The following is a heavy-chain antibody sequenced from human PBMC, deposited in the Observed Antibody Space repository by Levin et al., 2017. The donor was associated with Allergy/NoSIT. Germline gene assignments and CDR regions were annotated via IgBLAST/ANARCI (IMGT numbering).Heavy chain of an antibody. CDR1: GYTFTSYD. Sequence: ASVKVSCKASGYTFTSYDINWVRQATGQGLEWMGWMNPNSGNTGYAQKFQGRVTMTRNTSISTAYMELSSLRSEDTAVYYCARGQLFVGIPALVASFFANWFDPWGQGTLVTVSS. D-gene: IGHD6-6*01. CDR2: MNPNSGNT. CDR3: ARGQLFVGIPALVASFFANWFDP. J-gene: IGHJ5*02. V-gene: IGHV1-8*01.